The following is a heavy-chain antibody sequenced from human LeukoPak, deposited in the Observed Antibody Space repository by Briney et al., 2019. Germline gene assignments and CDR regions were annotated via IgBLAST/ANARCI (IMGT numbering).Heavy chain of an antibody. J-gene: IGHJ4*02. CDR2: IRSKAYGGTT. CDR3: TTPDYYGSGSYFPFDY. D-gene: IGHD3-10*01. Sequence: GGSLRLSCTASGFTFGDYAMSWFRQAPGKGLEWVGFIRSKAYGGTTEYAASVKGRFTISRDDSKSIAYLQMNSLKTEDTAVYYCTTPDYYGSGSYFPFDYWGQGTLVTVSS. CDR1: GFTFGDYA. V-gene: IGHV3-49*03.